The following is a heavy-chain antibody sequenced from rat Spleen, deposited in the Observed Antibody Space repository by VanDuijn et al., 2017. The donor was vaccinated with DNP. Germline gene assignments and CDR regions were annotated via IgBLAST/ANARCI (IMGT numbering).Heavy chain of an antibody. CDR1: GFSFSYYY. Sequence: EVQLVESGGGLVQPGRSLKLSCAASGFSFSYYYMAWVRQAPTKGLEWVAVINAGSGVTHYRDSVKGRFTISRDNAKNVQYLQMDSLRSEDTATYYCVRWNSGHFDYWGQGVMVTVSS. J-gene: IGHJ2*01. V-gene: IGHV5S13*01. CDR2: INAGSGVT. D-gene: IGHD4-3*01. CDR3: VRWNSGHFDY.